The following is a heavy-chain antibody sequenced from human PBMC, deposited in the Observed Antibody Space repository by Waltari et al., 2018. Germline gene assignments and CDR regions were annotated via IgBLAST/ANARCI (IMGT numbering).Heavy chain of an antibody. CDR3: AKNATLGRARYFDL. Sequence: QLLESGGGLVQPGKSLRLSCVASGFTFSDHAMSWVRQRPGEGWDGVASLSASGHVSNYTASVKGRFVISRYNSKNTLFLHLNAVTVGDTAIFYCAKNATLGRARYFDLWGRGTLVTVSP. J-gene: IGHJ2*01. D-gene: IGHD2-2*01. V-gene: IGHV3-23*01. CDR1: GFTFSDHA. CDR2: LSASGHVS.